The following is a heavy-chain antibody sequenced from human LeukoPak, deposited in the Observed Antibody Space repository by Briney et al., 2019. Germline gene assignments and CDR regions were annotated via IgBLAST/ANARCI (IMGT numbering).Heavy chain of an antibody. Sequence: PGGSLRLSCAASGFTFSTYVMHWVRQTPGKGLEWVSVIRYDGSSKYYADSVRGRFTISRDSSTNTLYLQMNSLRTEDTAMYYCAKGDDWGSYYPGIDYWGQGTLVTVSS. CDR2: IRYDGSSK. D-gene: IGHD3-10*01. CDR1: GFTFSTYV. V-gene: IGHV3-30*02. J-gene: IGHJ4*02. CDR3: AKGDDWGSYYPGIDY.